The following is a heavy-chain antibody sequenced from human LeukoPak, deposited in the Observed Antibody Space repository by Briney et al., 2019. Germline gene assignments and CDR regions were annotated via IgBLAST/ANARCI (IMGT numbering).Heavy chain of an antibody. D-gene: IGHD6-6*01. CDR1: GFTFSSYA. J-gene: IGHJ4*02. V-gene: IGHV3-23*01. CDR2: ISGSSSRT. CDR3: ATSYSSSSGPFDS. Sequence: GGSLRLSCAASGFTFSSYAMTWVRQAPGKGLEWVSGISGSSSRTFYADSVKGRFTISRENSKNTLYLQMDSLRADDTAVYYCATSYSSSSGPFDSWGQGTLVTVSS.